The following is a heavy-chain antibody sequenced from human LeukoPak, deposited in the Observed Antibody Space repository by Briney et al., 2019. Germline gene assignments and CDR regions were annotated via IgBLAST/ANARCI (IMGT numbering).Heavy chain of an antibody. Sequence: SLTDSCAASGFTFSSHAMHGVRQAPAKGGEWVAFISYDGSIKYYAAAVKGRFTISRDNSKNTLYLQMSSLRTADTAVYYCARDRSRKYSCDYWGQGTLVSVSS. CDR2: ISYDGSIK. D-gene: IGHD2-2*01. V-gene: IGHV3-30-3*01. CDR3: ARDRSRKYSCDY. J-gene: IGHJ4*02. CDR1: GFTFSSHA.